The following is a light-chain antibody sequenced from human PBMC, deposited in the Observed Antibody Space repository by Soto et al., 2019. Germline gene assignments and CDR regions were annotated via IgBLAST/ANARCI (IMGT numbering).Light chain of an antibody. J-gene: IGKJ5*01. CDR1: QGISRH. Sequence: ESQVTQSPSLLSASVADRVTITFRASQGISRHLAWYQQEPGKAPEPLIYAASTLESGVPSRFSGSGSGTEFTLTISSLQPEDFATYYCQQLSSYPITFGQGTRLEIK. V-gene: IGKV1-9*01. CDR2: AAS. CDR3: QQLSSYPIT.